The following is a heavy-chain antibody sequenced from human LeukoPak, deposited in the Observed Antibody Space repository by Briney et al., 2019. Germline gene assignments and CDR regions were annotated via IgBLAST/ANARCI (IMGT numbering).Heavy chain of an antibody. CDR2: IKPDGSEQ. V-gene: IGHV3-7*01. Sequence: PGGSLRLPCATSGFTFSNYWMTWVRQAPGRWLEWVANIKPDGSEQFYVDSVKGRFTISRDNAKNSLYLEMNSLRAEDTAVYFCARDGDASDYWGQGTLVTVSS. CDR1: GFTFSNYW. CDR3: ARDGDASDY. J-gene: IGHJ4*02.